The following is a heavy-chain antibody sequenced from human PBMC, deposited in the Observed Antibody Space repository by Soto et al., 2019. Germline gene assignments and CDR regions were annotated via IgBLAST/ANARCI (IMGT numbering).Heavy chain of an antibody. CDR1: GDSISTNNVA. CDR3: ARGKYSAFDY. D-gene: IGHD5-18*01. V-gene: IGHV6-1*01. J-gene: IGHJ4*02. Sequence: QVQLQQSGPGLVKPSQTLSLTCAISGDSISTNNVAWNWIRQSPSGGLEWLGRTGYTSKWYNDYAVTVXXRITINPDTSKTQFSLQLNSVTLDDTAVYYCARGKYSAFDYWGQGTLVTVSS. CDR2: TGYTSKWYN.